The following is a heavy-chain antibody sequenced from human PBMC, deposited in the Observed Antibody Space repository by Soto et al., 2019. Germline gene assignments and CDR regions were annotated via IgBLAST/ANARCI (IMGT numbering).Heavy chain of an antibody. CDR2: FDREVGEA. CDR3: TTDLLLPGMDI. V-gene: IGHV1-24*01. J-gene: IGHJ6*02. Sequence: ASVKVSCKASGYSLSRLSVHWVRQAPGKGLEWMGVFDREVGEAIYAQKFQDRVTMTADTSTDTAYMDLNSLRSDDTAVYYCTTDLLLPGMDIWGQGTTVNVSS. CDR1: GYSLSRLS.